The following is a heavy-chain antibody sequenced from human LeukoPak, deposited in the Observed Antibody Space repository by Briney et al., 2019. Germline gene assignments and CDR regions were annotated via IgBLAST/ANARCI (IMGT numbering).Heavy chain of an antibody. CDR1: GGSISSYY. D-gene: IGHD3-22*01. V-gene: IGHV4-59*01. CDR3: ARGLNYGGSGYYFDS. J-gene: IGHJ4*02. Sequence: SETLSLTCTVSGGSISSYYWSWIRQPPGKGLEWIGYIYYRGSTNYNPSLKSRVTISVDTSKNQFSPKLSSVTAANTAVYYCARGLNYGGSGYYFDSWGPGTLVTVSS. CDR2: IYYRGST.